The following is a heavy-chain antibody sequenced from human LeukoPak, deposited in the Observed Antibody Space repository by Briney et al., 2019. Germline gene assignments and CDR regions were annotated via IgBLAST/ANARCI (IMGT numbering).Heavy chain of an antibody. Sequence: GRSLRLSCAASEFTFDDYAMHWVRQAPGKGLEWVSGISWNSGSIGYADSVKGRFTISRDNAKSSLYLQMNSLRAEDTALYYCAKDTTGSDSSGPVAGSGMDVWGQGTTDTVSS. CDR3: AKDTTGSDSSGPVAGSGMDV. V-gene: IGHV3-9*01. J-gene: IGHJ6*02. D-gene: IGHD3-22*01. CDR2: ISWNSGSI. CDR1: EFTFDDYA.